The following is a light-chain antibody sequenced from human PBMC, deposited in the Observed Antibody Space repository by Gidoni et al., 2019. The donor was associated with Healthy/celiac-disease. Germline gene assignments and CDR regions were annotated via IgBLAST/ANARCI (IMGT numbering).Light chain of an antibody. J-gene: IGKJ1*01. CDR3: QPYGSSPPWT. V-gene: IGKV3-20*01. Sequence: EIVLTQSPGTLSLSPGERATLSCRASQSVSSSYLAWYQQTPGQAPRLLIYGASSRATGLPDRFSGSGSGTDFTLTISRLAPEDFAVYYCQPYGSSPPWTFGQGTKVEIK. CDR2: GAS. CDR1: QSVSSSY.